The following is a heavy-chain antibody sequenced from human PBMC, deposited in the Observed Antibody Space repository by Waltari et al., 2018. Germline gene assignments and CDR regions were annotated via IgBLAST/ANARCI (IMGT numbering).Heavy chain of an antibody. Sequence: QVQLVQSGAEVKKPGASVKVSCKASGYTFTSYYMHWVRQAPGQGLEWMGIINPSGGSTSYAQKFQGRVTMTRDTSTSTAYMELRSLRSDDTAVYYCARDSTGAFDIWGQGTMVTVSS. CDR2: INPSGGST. CDR3: ARDSTGAFDI. V-gene: IGHV1-46*01. D-gene: IGHD3-3*02. CDR1: GYTFTSYY. J-gene: IGHJ3*02.